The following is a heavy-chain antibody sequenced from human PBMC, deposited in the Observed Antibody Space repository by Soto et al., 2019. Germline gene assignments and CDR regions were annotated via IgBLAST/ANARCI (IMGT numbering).Heavy chain of an antibody. Sequence: GASVKVSCKASGYTFTGYYMHWVRQAPGQGLEWMGWINANSGGTNYAQKLQGRVTMTTDTSTSTAYMELRSLRSDDTAVYYCARGVGSGSYYNQYNWFDPWGQGTLVTVSS. CDR2: INANSGGT. D-gene: IGHD3-10*01. CDR3: ARGVGSGSYYNQYNWFDP. CDR1: GYTFTGYY. V-gene: IGHV1-2*02. J-gene: IGHJ5*02.